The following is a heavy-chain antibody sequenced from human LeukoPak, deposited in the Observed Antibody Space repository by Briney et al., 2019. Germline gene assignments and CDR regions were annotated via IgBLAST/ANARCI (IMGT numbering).Heavy chain of an antibody. CDR1: GGSISSYY. CDR3: ARSIAARGGFMDV. Sequence: KPSETLSLTCSVSGGSISSYYWSWIRQSPGRELEWIGDVFYSGSTNYNPSLKSRVTISIDTSKNQFSLKLTSVTAADTAVYYCARSIAARGGFMDVWGKGTTVTVPS. CDR2: VFYSGST. D-gene: IGHD6-6*01. V-gene: IGHV4-59*01. J-gene: IGHJ6*03.